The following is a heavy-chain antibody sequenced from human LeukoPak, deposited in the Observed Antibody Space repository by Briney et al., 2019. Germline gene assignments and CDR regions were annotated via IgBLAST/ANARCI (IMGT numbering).Heavy chain of an antibody. CDR1: GFTFSSYE. D-gene: IGHD3-16*01. J-gene: IGHJ4*02. CDR2: INSDGSST. CDR3: AKEGSYVWGSHIDY. V-gene: IGHV3-74*01. Sequence: PGGSLRLSCAASGFTFSSYEMNWVRQAPGKGLVWVSRINSDGSSTSYADSVKGRFTISRDNAKNTLYLQMNSLRAEDTAVYYCAKEGSYVWGSHIDYWGQGTLVTVSS.